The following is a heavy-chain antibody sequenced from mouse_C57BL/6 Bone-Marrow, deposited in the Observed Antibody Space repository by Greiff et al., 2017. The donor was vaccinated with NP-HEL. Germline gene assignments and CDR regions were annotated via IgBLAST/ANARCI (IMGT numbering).Heavy chain of an antibody. J-gene: IGHJ2*01. CDR2: IHPNSGST. CDR3: ARTRDKLGRLFDY. D-gene: IGHD4-1*01. Sequence: QVQLQQPGAELVKPGASVKLSCKASGYTFTSYWMHWVKQRPGQGLEWIGMIHPNSGSTNYNEKFKSKATLTVDKSSSTAYMQLSSLTSEDSAVYYCARTRDKLGRLFDYWGQGTTLTVSS. CDR1: GYTFTSYW. V-gene: IGHV1-64*01.